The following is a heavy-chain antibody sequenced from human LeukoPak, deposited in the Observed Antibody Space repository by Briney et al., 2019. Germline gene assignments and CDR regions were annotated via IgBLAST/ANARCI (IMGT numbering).Heavy chain of an antibody. J-gene: IGHJ4*02. CDR3: AKVRRTSGGYFRVKKGSDY. CDR1: GFTFSSYW. Sequence: GGSLRLSCAASGFTFSSYWMSWVRQAPGKGLEWVAFIRSDGSNKYYAESVKGRFTVSRDNSKNTLYLQMNSLRAEDTAVYYCAKVRRTSGGYFRVKKGSDYWGQGTLVTVSS. CDR2: IRSDGSNK. D-gene: IGHD3-10*01. V-gene: IGHV3-30*02.